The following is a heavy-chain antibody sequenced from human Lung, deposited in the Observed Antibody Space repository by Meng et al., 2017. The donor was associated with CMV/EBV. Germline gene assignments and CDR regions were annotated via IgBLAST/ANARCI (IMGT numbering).Heavy chain of an antibody. CDR1: GAAISRGNW. D-gene: IGHD4-23*01. CDR3: ARMAGGGDFDY. J-gene: IGHJ4*02. CDR2: IYRSGSA. V-gene: IGHV4-4*02. Sequence: CAVSGAAISRGNWWCWVRQYPGKGLEWIGEIYRSGSANYNPSLESRLTISVDTSNNQFSLRLTSVTVADTAVYYCARMAGGGDFDYWGQGTLVTVSS.